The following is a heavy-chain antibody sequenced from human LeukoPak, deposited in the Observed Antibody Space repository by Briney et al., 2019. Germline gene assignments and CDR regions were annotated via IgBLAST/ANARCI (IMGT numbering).Heavy chain of an antibody. CDR1: GFTFSDYS. V-gene: IGHV3-21*01. J-gene: IGHJ4*02. Sequence: KPGGSLRLSRAASGFTFSDYSMNWVRQAPGKGLEWVSSISRNSGYIYDADSVKGRLTISRDNAKNSLYLQMNSLRAEDTAVYYCARAASRSYYYFDYWGQGALVTVSS. CDR3: ARAASRSYYYFDY. CDR2: ISRNSGYI. D-gene: IGHD2-21*01.